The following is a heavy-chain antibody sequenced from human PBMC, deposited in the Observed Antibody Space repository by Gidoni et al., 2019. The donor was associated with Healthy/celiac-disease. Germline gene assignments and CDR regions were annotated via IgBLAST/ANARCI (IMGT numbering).Heavy chain of an antibody. CDR1: GGTFSSYA. J-gene: IGHJ5*02. D-gene: IGHD6-13*01. V-gene: IGHV1-69*01. CDR3: ARDVVRDIAAAGTSRKWFDP. CDR2: IIPIFGTA. Sequence: QVQLVQSGAEVKKPGSSVKVSCKASGGTFSSYAISWVRQAPGQGLEWMGGIIPIFGTANYAQKFQGRVTITADESTSTAYMKLSSLRSEDTAVYYCARDVVRDIAAAGTSRKWFDPWGQGTLVTVSS.